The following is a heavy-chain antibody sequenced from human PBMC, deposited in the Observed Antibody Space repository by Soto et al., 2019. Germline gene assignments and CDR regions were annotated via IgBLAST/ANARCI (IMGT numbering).Heavy chain of an antibody. Sequence: SVKVSCKASGGTFSSYAISWVRQAPGQGLEWMGGIIPIFGTANYAQKFQGRVTITADESTSTAYMELSSLRSEDTAVYYCAVRDSWSDAFDIWGQGTMVTVSS. CDR3: AVRDSWSDAFDI. CDR2: IIPIFGTA. J-gene: IGHJ3*02. D-gene: IGHD6-13*01. V-gene: IGHV1-69*13. CDR1: GGTFSSYA.